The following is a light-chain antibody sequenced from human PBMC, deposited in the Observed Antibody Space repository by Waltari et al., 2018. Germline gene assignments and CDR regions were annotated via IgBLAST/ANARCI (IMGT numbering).Light chain of an antibody. CDR3: SSQSTNSVVL. V-gene: IGLV2-14*03. J-gene: IGLJ3*02. Sequence: QSALTQPASVSGSPGQSITISCTGTISDVGGFNSVSWYQVLPGQAPRVMIYDVMHRPSVVSDRFSASKSGNTASLTISWLHAEDEGDYYCSSQSTNSVVLFGGGTKLTVL. CDR2: DVM. CDR1: ISDVGGFNS.